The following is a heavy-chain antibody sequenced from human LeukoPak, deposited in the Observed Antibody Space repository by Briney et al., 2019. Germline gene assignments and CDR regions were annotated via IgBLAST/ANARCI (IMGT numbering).Heavy chain of an antibody. CDR3: TRDYDSSGYYFDI. D-gene: IGHD3-22*01. V-gene: IGHV3-49*04. CDR1: GFTLGDYA. J-gene: IGHJ3*02. Sequence: GGSLRLSCTASGFTLGDYAMSWVRQAPGKGLEWVGFIRSKAYGGTTEYAASVKGRFTISRDDSKSIAYLQMNSLKTEDTAVYYCTRDYDSSGYYFDIWGQGTMVTVSS. CDR2: IRSKAYGGTT.